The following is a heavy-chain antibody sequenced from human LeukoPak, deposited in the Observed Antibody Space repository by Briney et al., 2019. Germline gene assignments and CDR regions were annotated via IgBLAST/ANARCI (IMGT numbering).Heavy chain of an antibody. CDR1: GGSVSSGSYY. CDR2: IYYSGST. J-gene: IGHJ6*02. V-gene: IGHV4-61*01. D-gene: IGHD1-14*01. CDR3: AREGTTYGMDV. Sequence: SETLSLTCTVSGGSVSSGSYYWSWVRQPPGKGLEWIGYIYYSGSTNYNPSLKSRVTISVDTSENQFSLKLSSVTAADTAVYYCAREGTTYGMDVWGQGTTVTVSS.